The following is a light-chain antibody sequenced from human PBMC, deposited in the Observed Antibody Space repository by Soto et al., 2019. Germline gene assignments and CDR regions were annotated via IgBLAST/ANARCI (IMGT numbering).Light chain of an antibody. V-gene: IGKV3-15*01. CDR2: GTS. CDR1: QSVSSS. J-gene: IGKJ1*01. CDR3: QHYNSYSEA. Sequence: EIVMTQSPATLSVSPGERATLSCRASQSVSSSLAWYQQKPGQAPRLLIYGTSTRATGIPARFSGSGSGTEFTLTISSLQSEDFATYYCQHYNSYSEAFGQGTKVELK.